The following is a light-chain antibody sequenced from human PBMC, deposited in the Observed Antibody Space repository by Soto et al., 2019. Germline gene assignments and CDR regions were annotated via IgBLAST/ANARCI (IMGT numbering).Light chain of an antibody. V-gene: IGKV3-15*01. CDR1: QRISSN. Sequence: VVRTQSPATLSVSPGERATLSCRASQRISSNLAWYQQKPGQAPRLLIYGASTRATDIPARFSGSGSETEFTLTISSLQSEDFAVYYCQQYNNWPPWTFGQGTKVDI. J-gene: IGKJ1*01. CDR3: QQYNNWPPWT. CDR2: GAS.